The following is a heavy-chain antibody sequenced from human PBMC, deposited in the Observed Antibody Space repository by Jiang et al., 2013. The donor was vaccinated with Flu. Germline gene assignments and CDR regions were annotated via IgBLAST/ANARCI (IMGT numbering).Heavy chain of an antibody. CDR1: GGSIRSFY. V-gene: IGHV4-59*01. CDR2: IYPSGST. D-gene: IGHD5-24*01. Sequence: GPGLVKPSETPSLTCTVSGGSIRSFYWNWVRQTPGRGLEWIGNIYPSGSTNLNPSLRSRVTISVHTSKNEFSLRLNSVTAADTAVYYCARATIHFGMDVWGQGTTVTVSS. J-gene: IGHJ6*02. CDR3: ARATIHFGMDV.